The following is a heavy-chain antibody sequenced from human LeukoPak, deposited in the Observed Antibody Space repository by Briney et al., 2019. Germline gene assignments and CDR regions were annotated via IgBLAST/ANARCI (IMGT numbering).Heavy chain of an antibody. Sequence: GGPLRLSCAASGFTFSSYAMSCVPHAPGKGLECVSAISGRVGSTYYADSVKGRFPISRGNSNNTLYLQMHRPRAEDTAVYYCAKDPVESYYDSSGYYVDYWGQEPLVSVSS. J-gene: IGHJ4*02. CDR2: ISGRVGST. D-gene: IGHD3-22*01. V-gene: IGHV3-23*01. CDR3: AKDPVESYYDSSGYYVDY. CDR1: GFTFSSYA.